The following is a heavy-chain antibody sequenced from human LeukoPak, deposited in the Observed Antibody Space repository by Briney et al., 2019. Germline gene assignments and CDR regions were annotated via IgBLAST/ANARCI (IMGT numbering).Heavy chain of an antibody. V-gene: IGHV4-59*01. D-gene: IGHD3-9*01. CDR3: ASLDILTGYFDY. CDR1: GGSISSYY. CDR2: IYYSGST. J-gene: IGHJ4*02. Sequence: SETLSLTCTVSGGSISSYYWSWIRQPPGKGLEWIGYIYYSGSTNYNPSLKSRVTISVDTSKNQFSLKLSSVTAADTAVYYCASLDILTGYFDYWGQGTLVTVSS.